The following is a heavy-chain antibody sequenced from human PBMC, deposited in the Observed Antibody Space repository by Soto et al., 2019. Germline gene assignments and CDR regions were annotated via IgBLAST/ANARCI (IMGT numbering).Heavy chain of an antibody. Sequence: EVQLVESGGGLVQPGGSLRLSCAVSGFTFGSYWMNWVRLIPGKGLEWVAYIKPDGSATYYVDSVKGRFTISRDNAKNSLYLQMNSLRDEDTAVYYCARAIKMDTAMVPYYYYGMDVWGQGTTVTVSS. CDR3: ARAIKMDTAMVPYYYYGMDV. V-gene: IGHV3-7*01. CDR2: IKPDGSAT. CDR1: GFTFGSYW. J-gene: IGHJ6*02. D-gene: IGHD5-18*01.